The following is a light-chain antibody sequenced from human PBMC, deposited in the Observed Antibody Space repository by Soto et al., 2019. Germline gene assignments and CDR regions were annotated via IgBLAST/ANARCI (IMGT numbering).Light chain of an antibody. CDR2: GAS. Sequence: ETWMSQSPPTLSVSPGERVTLSCRASQSISSHVAWYQQKPGQVPRFLIYGASTRATGVPARFSGGGSGTDFTLTISSLQSEDFAVYYCQQYNNWPLTFGGGTKVDIK. V-gene: IGKV3-15*01. J-gene: IGKJ4*01. CDR3: QQYNNWPLT. CDR1: QSISSH.